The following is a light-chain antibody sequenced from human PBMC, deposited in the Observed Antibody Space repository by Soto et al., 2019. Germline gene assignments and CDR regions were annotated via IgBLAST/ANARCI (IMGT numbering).Light chain of an antibody. Sequence: EIVLTQSPATLSLSPGERATLSCRASQSVSSYLAWYQQKPGQAPRLLIYDASTRATGIPARFSGSGSGTEFTLTISSLQSEDFAVYYCQQYNNWSYTFGQGTKVDIK. CDR1: QSVSSY. V-gene: IGKV3-15*01. CDR3: QQYNNWSYT. CDR2: DAS. J-gene: IGKJ2*01.